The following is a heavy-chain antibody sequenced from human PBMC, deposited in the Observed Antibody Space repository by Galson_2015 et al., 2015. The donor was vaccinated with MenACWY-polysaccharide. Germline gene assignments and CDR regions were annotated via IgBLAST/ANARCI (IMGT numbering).Heavy chain of an antibody. D-gene: IGHD6-13*01. V-gene: IGHV3-23*01. J-gene: IGHJ4*02. CDR1: GFTFRSYA. CDR2: TSGNGAKT. Sequence: LRLSCAASGFTFRSYAMSWVRQAPGKGLEWVSTTSGNGAKTFYTDSVKGRFTISRDNSKNTLYLQMNRLRPEDTAIYYCAKEQWGSNEYWGQRTRVTVSS. CDR3: AKEQWGSNEY.